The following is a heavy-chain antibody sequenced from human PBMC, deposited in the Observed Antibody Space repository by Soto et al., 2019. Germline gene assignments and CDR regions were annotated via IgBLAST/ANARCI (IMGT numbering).Heavy chain of an antibody. Sequence: PGGSLRLSCETSGFTLSGYAMSWVRQGPGMRLEWVSGISGTGSNSYYGDSVKGRFSISRDNSKNTVYLQMTNLTAEDTALYYFFFRGSATGYIYAVSWGQGPLVT. D-gene: IGHD3-16*01. CDR3: FFRGSATGYIYAVS. CDR2: ISGTGSNS. V-gene: IGHV3-23*01. J-gene: IGHJ5*02. CDR1: GFTLSGYA.